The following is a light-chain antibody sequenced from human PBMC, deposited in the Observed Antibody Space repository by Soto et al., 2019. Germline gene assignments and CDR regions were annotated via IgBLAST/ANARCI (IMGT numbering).Light chain of an antibody. V-gene: IGKV1-5*03. CDR2: KAS. Sequence: DIPMTQSPSTLSASVGDRVTITCRASQSISSWLAWYQQKPGKAPKVLISKASTLQSGVPSRFSGSRSATEFTLPVSSLQPDDFATYYCQQYHIYPYTFGQGTKLEIE. CDR3: QQYHIYPYT. CDR1: QSISSW. J-gene: IGKJ2*01.